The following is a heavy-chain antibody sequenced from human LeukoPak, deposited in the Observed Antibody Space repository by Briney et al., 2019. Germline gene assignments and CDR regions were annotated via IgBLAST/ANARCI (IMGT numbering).Heavy chain of an antibody. CDR2: ISGSGGST. Sequence: GGSLRLSCAASGFTFSSYAMSWVRQAPGKGLEWVSAISGSGGSTYYADSVKGRFTISIDNSKNTLYLQMNSLRAEDTAVYYCARGVGSGYDPLDYWGQGTLVTVSS. CDR1: GFTFSSYA. D-gene: IGHD5-12*01. V-gene: IGHV3-23*01. CDR3: ARGVGSGYDPLDY. J-gene: IGHJ4*02.